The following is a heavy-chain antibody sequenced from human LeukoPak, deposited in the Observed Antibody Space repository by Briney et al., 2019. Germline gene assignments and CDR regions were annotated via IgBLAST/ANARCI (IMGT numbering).Heavy chain of an antibody. CDR3: ARASSGSYYPFDY. D-gene: IGHD1-26*01. CDR2: INHSGST. Sequence: KPSETLSLTCTVSGGSISSSGYYWSWIRQPPGKGLEWIGEINHSGSTNYNPSLKSRVTISVDTSKNQFSLKLSSVTAADTAVYYCARASSGSYYPFDYWGQGTLVTVSS. V-gene: IGHV4-39*07. CDR1: GGSISSSGYY. J-gene: IGHJ4*02.